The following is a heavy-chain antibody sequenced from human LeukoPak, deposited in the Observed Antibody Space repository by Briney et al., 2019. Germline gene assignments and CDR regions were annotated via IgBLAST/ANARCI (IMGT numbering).Heavy chain of an antibody. Sequence: GASVKVSCKASGYTFTGYYMHWVRQAPGQGLEWMGWINPNSGGTNYAQKFQGRVTMTRDTSISTAYMELSRLRSDDTAVYYCARSRVGYCSSTSCYTFHFDYWGQGTLVTVSS. CDR2: INPNSGGT. V-gene: IGHV1-2*02. CDR3: ARSRVGYCSSTSCYTFHFDY. D-gene: IGHD2-2*02. J-gene: IGHJ4*02. CDR1: GYTFTGYY.